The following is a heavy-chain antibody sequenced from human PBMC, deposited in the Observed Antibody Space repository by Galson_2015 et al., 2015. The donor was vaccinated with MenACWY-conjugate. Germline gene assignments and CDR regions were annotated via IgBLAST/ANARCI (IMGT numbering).Heavy chain of an antibody. Sequence: SLRLSCAASGFTFSSHAISWVPRAPGKGLEWVSTISGVIGTTYQADSVKGRCTISTDDSKNTMSLQMNNLRAEDTALYICAKADKQTCYGATCYYFDSWGQGTLVTVSS. J-gene: IGHJ4*02. CDR2: ISGVIGTT. V-gene: IGHV3-23*01. CDR1: GFTFSSHA. CDR3: AKADKQTCYGATCYYFDS. D-gene: IGHD4/OR15-4a*01.